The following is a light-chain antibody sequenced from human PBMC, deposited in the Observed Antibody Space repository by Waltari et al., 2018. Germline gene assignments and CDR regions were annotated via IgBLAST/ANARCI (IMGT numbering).Light chain of an antibody. J-gene: IGKJ2*01. CDR3: QQYSTYSGT. CDR2: KAS. Sequence: DIQLTQSPSTLSASVGDRVTITCRASQTFNNWLAWYQQRSGKAPRLLVHKASTLHTGIPSRFSGSGSGTEFTLTISSLQPDDSATYYCQQYSTYSGTFGQGTKLEIK. V-gene: IGKV1-5*03. CDR1: QTFNNW.